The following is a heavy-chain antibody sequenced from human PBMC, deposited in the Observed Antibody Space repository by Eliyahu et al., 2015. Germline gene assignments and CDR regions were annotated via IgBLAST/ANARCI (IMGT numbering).Heavy chain of an antibody. CDR2: IIPILGIA. CDR1: GGTFSSYA. CDR3: ARRDYDSSGYYYYFQH. Sequence: EVKKPGSSVKVSCKASGGTFSSYAISWVRQAPGQGLEWMGRIIPILGIANYAQKFQGRVTITADKSTSTAYMELSSLRSEDTAVYYCARRDYDSSGYYYYFQHWGQGTLVTVSS. D-gene: IGHD3-22*01. J-gene: IGHJ1*01. V-gene: IGHV1-69*04.